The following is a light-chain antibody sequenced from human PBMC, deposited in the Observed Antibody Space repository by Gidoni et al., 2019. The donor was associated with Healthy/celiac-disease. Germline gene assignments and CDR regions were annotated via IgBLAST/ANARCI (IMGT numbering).Light chain of an antibody. CDR3: SSYTGSSTV. V-gene: IGLV2-14*03. CDR2: DVS. J-gene: IGLJ2*01. Sequence: QSALTQPASVSGSPGQSVTISCTGTSSDLGVYNYVSWYQQHPDNAPKLIIYDVSYRPSGISNRFSGSKSGNTASLTISGLQGEDEADYYCSSYTGSSTVFGGGTKLTV. CDR1: SSDLGVYNY.